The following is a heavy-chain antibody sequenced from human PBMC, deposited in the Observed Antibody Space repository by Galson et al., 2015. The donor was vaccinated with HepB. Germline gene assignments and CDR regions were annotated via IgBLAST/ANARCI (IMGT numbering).Heavy chain of an antibody. V-gene: IGHV3-21*01. D-gene: IGHD6-13*01. Sequence: SLRLSCAASGFTFSSYSMNWVRQAPGKGLEWVSSISSSSSYIYYADSVKGRFTISRDNAKNSLYLQMNSLRAEDTAVYYCARRRRSSYPFDYWGQGTLVTVSS. CDR2: ISSSSSYI. CDR3: ARRRRSSYPFDY. CDR1: GFTFSSYS. J-gene: IGHJ4*02.